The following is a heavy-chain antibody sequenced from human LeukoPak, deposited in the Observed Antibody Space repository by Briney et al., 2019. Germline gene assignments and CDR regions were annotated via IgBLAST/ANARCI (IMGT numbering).Heavy chain of an antibody. CDR1: GFTFINYA. CDR3: TKAPVRSCTGTFCYPFDY. Sequence: PGGSLRLSCAASGFTFINYAMSWVRQTPGKGLVWVSATVGGRPDTYHADSVRGRFTVSRDNSMNTLYLQMNSLRVEDTAVYYCTKAPVRSCTGTFCYPFDYWGQGILVSVSS. D-gene: IGHD2-8*02. CDR2: TVGGRPDT. J-gene: IGHJ4*02. V-gene: IGHV3-23*01.